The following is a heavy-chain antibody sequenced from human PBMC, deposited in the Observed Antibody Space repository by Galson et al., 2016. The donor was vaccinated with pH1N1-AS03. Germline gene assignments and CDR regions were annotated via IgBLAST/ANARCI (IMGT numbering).Heavy chain of an antibody. J-gene: IGHJ4*02. CDR1: GFSLSTGGVH. CDR3: ARSTHVNEGLDF. Sequence: PALVKSTQTLTLTCSFSGFSLSTGGVHVAWIRQPPGKALEWLALIFWDGETRYRPSLTSRLTITKDTSKNEVVLTMTNMDPVDTATYYCARSTHVNEGLDFWGQGTLVTVSS. D-gene: IGHD2-8*01. CDR2: IFWDGET. V-gene: IGHV2-5*02.